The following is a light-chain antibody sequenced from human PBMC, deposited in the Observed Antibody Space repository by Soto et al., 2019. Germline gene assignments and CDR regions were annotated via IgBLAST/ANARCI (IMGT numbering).Light chain of an antibody. CDR2: RTS. CDR3: XXYSRYPYT. Sequence: DIQMTQSPSTLSVSVGDRVTITCRASQSFSTWLAWYQQKPGKAPKLLIYRTSSLKNGVPSRFSGSGSGTXXXXXXXXLQPXDFXXXXXXXYSRYPYTFGQGTKLEI. CDR1: QSFSTW. J-gene: IGKJ2*01. V-gene: IGKV1-5*03.